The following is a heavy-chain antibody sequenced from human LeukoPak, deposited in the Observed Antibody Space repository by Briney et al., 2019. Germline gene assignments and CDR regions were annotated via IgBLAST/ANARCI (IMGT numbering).Heavy chain of an antibody. CDR3: ARAGYYDSSVWFDP. Sequence: SETLSLTCAVSGVSISSGGYSWSWIRQPPGKGLEWIGYIYHSGSTYYNPSLKSRVTISVDRSKNQFSLKLSSVTAADTAVYYCARAGYYDSSVWFDPWGQGTLVTVSS. CDR2: IYHSGST. V-gene: IGHV4-30-2*01. J-gene: IGHJ5*02. D-gene: IGHD3-22*01. CDR1: GVSISSGGYS.